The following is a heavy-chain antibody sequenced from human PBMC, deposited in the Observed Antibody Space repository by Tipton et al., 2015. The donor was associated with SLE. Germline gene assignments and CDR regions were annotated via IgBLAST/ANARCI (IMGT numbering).Heavy chain of an antibody. CDR2: MNPNSGNT. J-gene: IGHJ3*02. CDR1: GYTFTSYD. V-gene: IGHV1-8*01. CDR3: ARVAKQVGAPSRNAFDI. D-gene: IGHD1-26*01. Sequence: QSGAEVKKPGASVKVSCKASGYTFTSYDINWVRQATGQGLEWMGWMNPNSGNTGYAQKFQGRVTMTRNTSISTAYMELSSLRSVETAVYYGARVAKQVGAPSRNAFDIWGQVTMVTLSS.